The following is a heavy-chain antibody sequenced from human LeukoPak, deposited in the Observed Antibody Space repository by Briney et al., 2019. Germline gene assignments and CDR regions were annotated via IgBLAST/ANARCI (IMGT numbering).Heavy chain of an antibody. Sequence: SVKVSCKASGGTFSSYAISWVRQAPGQGLEWMGRIIPIFGIANYAQKFQGRATITADKSTSTAYMELSSLRSEDTAVYYCAKEVVTPNIDYWGQGTLVTVSS. CDR1: GGTFSSYA. V-gene: IGHV1-69*04. J-gene: IGHJ4*02. CDR2: IIPIFGIA. D-gene: IGHD4-23*01. CDR3: AKEVVTPNIDY.